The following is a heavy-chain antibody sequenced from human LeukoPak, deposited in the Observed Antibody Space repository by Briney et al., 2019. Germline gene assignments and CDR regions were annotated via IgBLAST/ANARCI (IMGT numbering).Heavy chain of an antibody. CDR3: ARVRGIQLWLQRYYFDY. V-gene: IGHV6-1*01. CDR2: TYYKSKWYN. D-gene: IGHD5-18*01. J-gene: IGHJ4*02. Sequence: SQTLSLTCAISGDSVSSNSAAWNWIRQSPSRGLEWLGRTYYKSKWYNDYAVSVKSRITINPDTSKNQFSLQLNSVTPEDTAVYYCARVRGIQLWLQRYYFDYWGQGTLVTVSS. CDR1: GDSVSSNSAA.